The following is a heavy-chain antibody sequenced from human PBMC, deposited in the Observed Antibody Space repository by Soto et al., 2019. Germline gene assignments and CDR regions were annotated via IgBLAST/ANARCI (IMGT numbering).Heavy chain of an antibody. V-gene: IGHV3-23*01. CDR2: ISGSGGST. CDR1: GFTFSSYA. Sequence: GGSLRLSCAASGFTFSSYAMSWVRQAPGKGLEWVSAISGSGGSTYYADSVKGRFTISRDNSKNTLYLQMNSLRAEDTAVYYCARNTWGSRISGILTGPDDYWGQGTLVTVSS. D-gene: IGHD3-9*01. J-gene: IGHJ4*02. CDR3: ARNTWGSRISGILTGPDDY.